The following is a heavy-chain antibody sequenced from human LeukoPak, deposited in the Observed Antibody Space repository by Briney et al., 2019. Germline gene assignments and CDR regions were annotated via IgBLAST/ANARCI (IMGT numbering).Heavy chain of an antibody. J-gene: IGHJ5*02. CDR2: IHTSGST. Sequence: SETLSLTCTVSGGSISSGNYYWSWIRQPAGKGLEWIGRIHTSGSTNYKPSLKSRVTISGDTSKNQFSLKVTSVTAADTAVYYCARVDGSCSGGSCPSENWFGPWGQGTLVTVSS. CDR3: ARVDGSCSGGSCPSENWFGP. D-gene: IGHD2-15*01. V-gene: IGHV4-61*02. CDR1: GGSISSGNYY.